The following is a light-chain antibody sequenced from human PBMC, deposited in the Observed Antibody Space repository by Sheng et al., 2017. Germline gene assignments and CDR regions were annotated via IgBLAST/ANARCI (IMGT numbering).Light chain of an antibody. J-gene: IGKJ4*01. CDR1: ESVGSY. Sequence: EIVLTQSPATLSLSPGETGTLSCRASESVGSYLAWYQQKPGQPPRLLIHDASNRATGIPARFSGSGSGTDFTLTINRLEPEDFAVYHCQQYSRSSGLTFGGGTKVEIK. CDR3: QQYSRSSGLT. V-gene: IGKV3-11*01. CDR2: DAS.